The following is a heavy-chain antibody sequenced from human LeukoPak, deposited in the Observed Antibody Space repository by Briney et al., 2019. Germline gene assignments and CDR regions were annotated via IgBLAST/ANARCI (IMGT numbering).Heavy chain of an antibody. J-gene: IGHJ4*02. CDR1: GFTFGDYA. CDR2: IRSKAYGGTT. CDR3: TRDLGYSRPSFDY. D-gene: IGHD5-18*01. Sequence: GGSLRLSCTASGFTFGDYAMSWFRQAPGKGLEWVGFIRSKAYGGTTEYAASVKGRFTISRDDSKGIAYLQMNSLKTEDTAVYYCTRDLGYSRPSFDYWGQGTLVTVSS. V-gene: IGHV3-49*03.